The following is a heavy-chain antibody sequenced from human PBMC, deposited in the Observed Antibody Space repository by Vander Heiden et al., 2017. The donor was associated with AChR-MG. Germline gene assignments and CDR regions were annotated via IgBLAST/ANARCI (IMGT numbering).Heavy chain of an antibody. CDR1: GFTFSSEG. V-gene: IGHV3-33*01. CDR3: ARDPDAYYFDY. Sequence: QVQLVESGGGVVQPGRSLSLSCAASGFTFSSEGMHWVRQAPGKGLEWVAVIWYDGSNKYYADSVKGRFTISRDNSKNTLYLQMNSLRAEDTAVYYCARDPDAYYFDYWGQGTLVTVSS. J-gene: IGHJ4*02. CDR2: IWYDGSNK.